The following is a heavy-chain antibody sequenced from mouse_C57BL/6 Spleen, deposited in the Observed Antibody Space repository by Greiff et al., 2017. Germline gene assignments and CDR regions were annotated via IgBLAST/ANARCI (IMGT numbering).Heavy chain of an antibody. Sequence: QVQLQQSGAELVRPGTSVKVSCKASGYAFTNYLIEWVKQRPGQGLEWIGVINPGCGGTNYNEKFKGKAPLTADKSSSTAYMQLSSLTSEDSAVYFCARAGGYDGGYYFDYWGQGTTLTVSS. D-gene: IGHD2-2*01. CDR2: INPGCGGT. CDR3: ARAGGYDGGYYFDY. V-gene: IGHV1-54*01. J-gene: IGHJ2*01. CDR1: GYAFTNYL.